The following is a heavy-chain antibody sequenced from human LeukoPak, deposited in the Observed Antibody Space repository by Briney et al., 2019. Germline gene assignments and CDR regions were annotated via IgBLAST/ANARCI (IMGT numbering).Heavy chain of an antibody. CDR2: IYCSGST. D-gene: IGHD2-21*02. CDR3: ARGLLSSWFDP. CDR1: GGSISSGGYY. V-gene: IGHV4-31*03. J-gene: IGHJ5*02. Sequence: PSETLSLTCTVSGGSISSGGYYWSWIRQHPGKGLEWIGYIYCSGSTYYNPSLKSRVTISVDTSKNQFSLKLSSVTAADTAVYYCARGLLSSWFDPWGQGTLVTVSS.